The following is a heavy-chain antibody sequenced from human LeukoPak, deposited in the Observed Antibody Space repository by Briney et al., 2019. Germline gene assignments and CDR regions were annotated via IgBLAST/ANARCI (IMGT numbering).Heavy chain of an antibody. CDR3: ARVGATKRVHCYYYMDV. CDR2: IYSGGST. V-gene: IGHV3-66*01. CDR1: GFTVSSNY. D-gene: IGHD1-26*01. J-gene: IGHJ6*03. Sequence: GGSLRLSCAASGFTVSSNYMSWVRQAPGKGLEWVSVIYSGGSTYYADSVKGRFTISRDNSKNTLYLQMNSLRAEDTAVYYCARVGATKRVHCYYYMDVWGKGTTVTISS.